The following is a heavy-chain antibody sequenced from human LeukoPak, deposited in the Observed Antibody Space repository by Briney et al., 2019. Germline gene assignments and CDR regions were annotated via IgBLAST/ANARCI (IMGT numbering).Heavy chain of an antibody. CDR3: ARYPHSSGFTDY. J-gene: IGHJ4*02. Sequence: ASVKVSCKASGYTFTGYYMHWVRQAPGQGLEWMGWINPNSGGTNYAQKFQGRDTMTRDTSISTAYMELSRLRSDDTAVYYCARYPHSSGFTDYWGQGTLVTVSS. V-gene: IGHV1-2*02. CDR2: INPNSGGT. D-gene: IGHD3-22*01. CDR1: GYTFTGYY.